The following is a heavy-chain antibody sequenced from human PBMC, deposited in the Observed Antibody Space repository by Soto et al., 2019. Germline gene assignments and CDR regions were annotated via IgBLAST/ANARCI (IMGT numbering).Heavy chain of an antibody. CDR2: ISYDGSNK. J-gene: IGHJ4*02. CDR3: AKDTLGATTPDY. V-gene: IGHV3-30*18. D-gene: IGHD1-26*01. CDR1: GFTFSSYG. Sequence: QVQLVESGGGVVQPGRSLRLSCAASGFTFSSYGMHWVRQAPGKGLEWVAVISYDGSNKYYADSVKGRFTISRDNSKNTLYLQMNSLRAEDTAVYYCAKDTLGATTPDYWGQGTMVTVSS.